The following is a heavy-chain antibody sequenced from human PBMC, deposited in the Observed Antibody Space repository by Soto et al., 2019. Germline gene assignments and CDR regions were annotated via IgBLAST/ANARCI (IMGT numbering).Heavy chain of an antibody. Sequence: QVQLQESGPGLVKPSETLSLTCTVSGGSISSYYWSWIRQPPGNGLEWIGYIYYSGSTNYNPSLKSRVTISVDTAKNQFSLKLSSVTAADTAVYYCARGPQVKGQLAPFDYWGQGTLVTVSS. CDR1: GGSISSYY. CDR2: IYYSGST. D-gene: IGHD6-6*01. CDR3: ARGPQVKGQLAPFDY. J-gene: IGHJ4*02. V-gene: IGHV4-59*01.